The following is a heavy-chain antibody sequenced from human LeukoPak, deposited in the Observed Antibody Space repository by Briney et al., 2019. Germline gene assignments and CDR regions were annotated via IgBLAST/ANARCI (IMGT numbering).Heavy chain of an antibody. V-gene: IGHV3-64*01. CDR1: GFTFSSYA. J-gene: IGHJ4*02. Sequence: GGSLRLSCAASGFTFSSYAMHWVRQAPGKGLEYVSAISSNGGSTYYANSVKGRFTISRDNSKNTLYLQMGSLRAEDMAVYYCARDVALSTYHYDSSGLLDYWGQGTLVTVSS. D-gene: IGHD3-22*01. CDR3: ARDVALSTYHYDSSGLLDY. CDR2: ISSNGGST.